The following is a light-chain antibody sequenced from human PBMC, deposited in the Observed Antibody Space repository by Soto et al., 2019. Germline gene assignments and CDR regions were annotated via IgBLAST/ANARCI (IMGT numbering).Light chain of an antibody. CDR1: QSVNSN. Sequence: EIVMTQSPATLSVPPGERVTLSCRASQSVNSNLAWYQQKPSRGPRLLIYDASTRATGIPARLSGSGSGTKFTLTISSLQSEDFAVYYCQQYNNWLRWTFGQGTKVDIK. CDR3: QQYNNWLRWT. J-gene: IGKJ1*01. V-gene: IGKV3-15*01. CDR2: DAS.